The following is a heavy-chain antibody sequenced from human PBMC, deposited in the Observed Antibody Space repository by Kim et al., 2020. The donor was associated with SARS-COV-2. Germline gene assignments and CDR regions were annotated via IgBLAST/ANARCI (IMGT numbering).Heavy chain of an antibody. Sequence: GGSLRLSCAASGFNFHSYDMRWVRQAPGKGLEWVSDISSTGGRTYFADSVKGRFTISRDNPKKILYLEMNSLRVDDTAIYYCAKGRDYYVWGTPDDFDMWGQGTMVTVAS. D-gene: IGHD3-10*02. V-gene: IGHV3-23*01. J-gene: IGHJ3*02. CDR2: ISSTGGRT. CDR1: GFNFHSYD. CDR3: AKGRDYYVWGTPDDFDM.